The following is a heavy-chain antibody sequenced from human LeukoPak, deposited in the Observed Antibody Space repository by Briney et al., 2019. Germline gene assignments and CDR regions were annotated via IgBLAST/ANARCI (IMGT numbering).Heavy chain of an antibody. J-gene: IGHJ4*02. D-gene: IGHD5-18*01. V-gene: IGHV1-69*13. Sequence: GASVKVSCKASGGTFSSYAISWVRQAPGQGLEWMGGIIPIFGTANYAQKFQGRVTITADESTSTAYMELSSLRSEDTAVYYCARADFNNSYGYMTKYDYWGQGTLVT. CDR2: IIPIFGTA. CDR3: ARADFNNSYGYMTKYDY. CDR1: GGTFSSYA.